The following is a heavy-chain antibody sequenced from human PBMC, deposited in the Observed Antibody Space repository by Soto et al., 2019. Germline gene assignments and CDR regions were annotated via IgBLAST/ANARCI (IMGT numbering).Heavy chain of an antibody. D-gene: IGHD6-19*01. CDR2: IYWNGDK. CDR1: GFSLSTSGVG. V-gene: IGHV2-5*01. CDR3: AHRPSGWFLFDY. J-gene: IGHJ4*02. Sequence: QITLKESGPTLVKPTQTLTLTCTFSGFSLSTSGVGVGWIRQSPGKALQWLALIYWNGDKRYNPSLKTRLTITKETSKNQVVLTLTNMDTVDTATYYCAHRPSGWFLFDYWGQGTLVTVSS.